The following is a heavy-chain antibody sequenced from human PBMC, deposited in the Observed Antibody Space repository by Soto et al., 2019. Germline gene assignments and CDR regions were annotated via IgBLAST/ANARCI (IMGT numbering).Heavy chain of an antibody. J-gene: IGHJ6*02. V-gene: IGHV3-30*18. CDR3: AKDMVTWVSPGDYYGMDV. D-gene: IGHD2-21*02. Sequence: GGSLRLSCAASGFTFSSYGMHWVRQAPGKGLEWVAVISYDGSNKYYADSVKGRFTISRDNSKNTLYLQMNSLRAEDTAVYYCAKDMVTWVSPGDYYGMDVWGQGTTVTVSS. CDR2: ISYDGSNK. CDR1: GFTFSSYG.